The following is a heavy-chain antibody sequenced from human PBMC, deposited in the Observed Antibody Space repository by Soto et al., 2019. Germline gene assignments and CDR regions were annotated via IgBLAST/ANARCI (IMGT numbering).Heavy chain of an antibody. D-gene: IGHD3-16*02. CDR1: GFTFSNYV. CDR3: VKLPFVLALGFDY. J-gene: IGHJ4*02. V-gene: IGHV3-23*01. Sequence: EVHLLDSGGGLVQPGGSLRLSCAASGFTFSNYVMSWVRQAPGKGLEWVSSISGSGDNTYYADSVKGRFTISRDNSKNTLFLQMNSLRAEDTAVYYCVKLPFVLALGFDYWGQGTLVTVSS. CDR2: ISGSGDNT.